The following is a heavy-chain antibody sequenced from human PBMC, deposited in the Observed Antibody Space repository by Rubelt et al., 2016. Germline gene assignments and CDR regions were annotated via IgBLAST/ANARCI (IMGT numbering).Heavy chain of an antibody. Sequence: QPPGKGLEWIGEINHSGSTNYNPSLKSRVTISVDTSKNQFSLKLSSVTAADTAVYYCATRRSTYGMDVWGQGTTVTVSS. J-gene: IGHJ6*02. V-gene: IGHV4-34*01. D-gene: IGHD5/OR15-5a*01. CDR2: INHSGST. CDR3: ATRRSTYGMDV.